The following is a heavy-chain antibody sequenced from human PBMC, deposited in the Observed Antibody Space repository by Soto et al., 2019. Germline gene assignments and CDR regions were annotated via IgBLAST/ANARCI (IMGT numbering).Heavy chain of an antibody. CDR1: GGSFSGYY. V-gene: IGHV4-59*08. D-gene: IGHD3-3*01. CDR2: IYYSGST. CDR3: ARHMSFNDFWSGYNTDAFDI. J-gene: IGHJ3*02. Sequence: SETLSLTCAVYGGSFSGYYWSWIRQPPGKGLEWIGYIYYSGSTNYNPSLKSRVTISVDTSKNQFSLKLSSVTAADTAVHYCARHMSFNDFWSGYNTDAFDIWGQGTMVTVSS.